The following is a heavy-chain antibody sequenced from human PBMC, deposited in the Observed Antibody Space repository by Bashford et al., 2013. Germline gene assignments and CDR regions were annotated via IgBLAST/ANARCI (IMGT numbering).Heavy chain of an antibody. J-gene: IGHJ4*02. CDR1: GGSFSGLL. D-gene: IGHD6-13*01. Sequence: SETLSLTCAVYGGSFSGLLLELDPPAPGKGAGVDWGKSIIVGSTNYNPSLKSRVTISVDKSKNQFSLKLSSVTAADTAVYYCAEAAAGFYFDYWAQGTPGHPVSS. V-gene: IGHV4-34*01. CDR2: SIIVGST. CDR3: AEAAAGFYFDY.